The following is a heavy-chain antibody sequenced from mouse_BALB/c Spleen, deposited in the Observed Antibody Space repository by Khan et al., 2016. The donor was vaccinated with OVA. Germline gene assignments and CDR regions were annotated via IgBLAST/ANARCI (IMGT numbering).Heavy chain of an antibody. J-gene: IGHJ4*01. CDR1: GYSITSDYA. V-gene: IGHV3-2*02. CDR3: ARKNYYGYAMDY. CDR2: ISYGGST. Sequence: VQLKESGPGLVKPSQSLSLTCTVTGYSITSDYAWDWIRQFPGNKLEWMGYISYGGSTSYIPSLKSRISITRDTSKNQFFLQLNSVTTEDTATYYCARKNYYGYAMDYWGQGTSVTVSS. D-gene: IGHD1-1*01.